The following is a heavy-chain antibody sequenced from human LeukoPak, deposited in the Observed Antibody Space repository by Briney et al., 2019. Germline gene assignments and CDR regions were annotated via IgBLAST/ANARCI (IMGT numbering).Heavy chain of an antibody. J-gene: IGHJ4*02. V-gene: IGHV1-69*13. Sequence: GASVKGPCKASGYTFTSYAMNWVRQAPGQGLEWMGGIIPIFGTANYAQKFQGRVTITADESTSTAYMELSSLRSEDTAMYYCASGEMATIVVYWGQGTLVTVSS. D-gene: IGHD5-24*01. CDR2: IIPIFGTA. CDR1: GYTFTSYA. CDR3: ASGEMATIVVY.